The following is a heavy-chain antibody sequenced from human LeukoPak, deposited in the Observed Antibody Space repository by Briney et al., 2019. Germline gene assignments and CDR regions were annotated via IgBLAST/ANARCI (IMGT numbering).Heavy chain of an antibody. V-gene: IGHV3-48*03. D-gene: IGHD4-17*01. CDR1: GFTFSSYE. CDR2: IRSSGNII. Sequence: GGSLRLSCAASGFTFSSYEMHWVRQAPGKGLEWVSYIRSSGNIIYYADSVKGRFTISRDNAKNSLYLQMNSLRAEDTAVYYCARETYGADAFDIRGQGTMVTVSS. CDR3: ARETYGADAFDI. J-gene: IGHJ3*02.